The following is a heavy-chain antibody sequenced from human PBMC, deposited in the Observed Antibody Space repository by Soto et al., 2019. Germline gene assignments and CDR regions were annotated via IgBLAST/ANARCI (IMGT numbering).Heavy chain of an antibody. J-gene: IGHJ6*02. CDR2: ISYDGSNK. V-gene: IGHV3-30*18. D-gene: IGHD5-12*01. CDR1: GFTFSSYG. Sequence: QVQLVESGGGVVQPGRSLRLSCAASGFTFSSYGMHWVRQAPGKGLERVAVISYDGSNKYYADSVKGPFTISRDNSKNTLYLQMNSLRAEDTAVYYGAKFLVATTVYYYYYGMDVWGQGTTVTVSS. CDR3: AKFLVATTVYYYYYGMDV.